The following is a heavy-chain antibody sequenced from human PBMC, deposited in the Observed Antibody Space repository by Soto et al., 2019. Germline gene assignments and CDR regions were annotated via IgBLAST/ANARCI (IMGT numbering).Heavy chain of an antibody. CDR1: GYTLTELS. V-gene: IGHV1-24*01. D-gene: IGHD3-22*01. J-gene: IGHJ3*02. Sequence: QVQLVQSGAEVKKPGASVKVSCKVSGYTLTELSMHWVRQAPGKGLEWMGGFDPEDGETIYAQKFQGRVTMTEDTSKDTAYMELSSLRSEDTAVYYCATVTYYYDSSGYYGRAFDIWGQGTMVTVSS. CDR2: FDPEDGET. CDR3: ATVTYYYDSSGYYGRAFDI.